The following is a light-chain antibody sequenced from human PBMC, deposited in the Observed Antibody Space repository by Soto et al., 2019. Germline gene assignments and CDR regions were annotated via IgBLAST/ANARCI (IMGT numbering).Light chain of an antibody. CDR2: KAS. V-gene: IGKV1-5*03. J-gene: IGKJ1*01. Sequence: DIQTTQSPSTLSAPVGDRVTIPCRASQSISGLLAWYQQKPGKAPKLLIYKASGLESGVPSRFSGSGSGTEFTLTINGPQPDDFATYYCQQYNTFWTLGQGTKVDI. CDR1: QSISGL. CDR3: QQYNTFWT.